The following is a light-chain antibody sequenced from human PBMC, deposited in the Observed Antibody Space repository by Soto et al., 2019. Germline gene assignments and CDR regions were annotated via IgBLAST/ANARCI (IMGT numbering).Light chain of an antibody. CDR3: QQYGRPSRT. CDR2: GAS. Sequence: EIVLTQSPGTLSLSPGERATLSCRASQSVSSYLAWYQQKPGQAPRLLIYGASSRATGIPDRFSGSGYGTDFTLTISRLEPQAFAVYYCQQYGRPSRTFGKGTKVEIK. CDR1: QSVSSY. V-gene: IGKV3-20*01. J-gene: IGKJ1*01.